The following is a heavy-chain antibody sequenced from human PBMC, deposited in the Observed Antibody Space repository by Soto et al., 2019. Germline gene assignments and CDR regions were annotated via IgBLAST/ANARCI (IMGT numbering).Heavy chain of an antibody. D-gene: IGHD6-13*01. Sequence: EVQLLESGGGLVQPGGSLRLSCAASGFTFSSYAMSWVRQAPGKGLEGVSAISGSGGSTYYADSVKGRFTISRDNSKNTLYLQMNSLRAEDTAVYYCAKDVAANGAAAVFDYWGQGTLVTVSS. CDR2: ISGSGGST. V-gene: IGHV3-23*01. CDR1: GFTFSSYA. CDR3: AKDVAANGAAAVFDY. J-gene: IGHJ4*02.